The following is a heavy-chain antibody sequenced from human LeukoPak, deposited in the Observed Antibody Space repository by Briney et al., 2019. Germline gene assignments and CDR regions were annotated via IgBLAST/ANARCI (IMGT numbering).Heavy chain of an antibody. Sequence: GGSLRLSCAASGFTFSSYGMHWVRQAPGKGLEWVSYISSSGSTIYYADSVKGRFTISRDNAKNSLYLQMNSLRAEDTAVYYCARAVAGENFPFDYWGQGTLVTVSS. CDR3: ARAVAGENFPFDY. V-gene: IGHV3-48*04. CDR1: GFTFSSYG. CDR2: ISSSGSTI. J-gene: IGHJ4*02. D-gene: IGHD6-19*01.